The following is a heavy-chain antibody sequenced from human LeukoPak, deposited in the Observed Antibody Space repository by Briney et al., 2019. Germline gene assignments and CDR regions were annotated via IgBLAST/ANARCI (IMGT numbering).Heavy chain of an antibody. CDR1: GFTVSSDY. Sequence: GSLRLSCAASGFTVSSDYMSWVRQAPGKGLEWVSVIYSGGSTYYADSVKGRFTISRDKSKNTVYLQMNSLRSEDTAMYYCARNWFDPWGQGTLVTVSS. J-gene: IGHJ5*02. CDR2: IYSGGST. CDR3: ARNWFDP. V-gene: IGHV3-53*05.